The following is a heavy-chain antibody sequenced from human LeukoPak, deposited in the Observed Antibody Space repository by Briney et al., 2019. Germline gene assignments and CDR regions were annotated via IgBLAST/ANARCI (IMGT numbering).Heavy chain of an antibody. V-gene: IGHV1-2*02. CDR1: GYTFTGYY. CDR2: INPNSGGT. D-gene: IGHD3-22*01. J-gene: IGHJ4*02. CDR3: ARDPGIYYDSSGYIH. Sequence: GASVKVSCKASGYTFTGYYMHWVRQAPGQGLEWMGWINPNSGGTNYAQKLQGRVTMTTDTSTSTAYMELRSLRSDDTAVYYCARDPGIYYDSSGYIHWGQGTLVTVSS.